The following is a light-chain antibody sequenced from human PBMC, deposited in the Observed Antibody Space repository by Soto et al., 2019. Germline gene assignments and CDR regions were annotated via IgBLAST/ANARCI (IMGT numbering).Light chain of an antibody. CDR1: QSISNW. V-gene: IGKV1-5*03. CDR2: KAS. Sequence: DIQMTQSPSTLSASVGDRVTITCRASQSISNWLAWYQQKPGKAPRLLIYKASTLQSGVPSRFSGSGSGTEFTLTISSLQPDDFAIYYCQQYHSFVPYTFGQGTKVEIK. CDR3: QQYHSFVPYT. J-gene: IGKJ2*01.